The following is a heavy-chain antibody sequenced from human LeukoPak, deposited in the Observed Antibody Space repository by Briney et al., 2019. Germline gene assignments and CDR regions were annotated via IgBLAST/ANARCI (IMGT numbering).Heavy chain of an antibody. J-gene: IGHJ4*02. Sequence: SETLSLTCTVSDSSITSTYYWAWFRQPPGKGLEWIATVFRLQTVRTFNNPSLESRVTMSLDPSQNQFSLNLTSVTAADTALYFCARVLHAPYLIDSWGQGTLVTFSS. V-gene: IGHV4-38-2*02. D-gene: IGHD2-8*01. CDR1: DSSITSTYY. CDR2: VFRLQTVRT. CDR3: ARVLHAPYLIDS.